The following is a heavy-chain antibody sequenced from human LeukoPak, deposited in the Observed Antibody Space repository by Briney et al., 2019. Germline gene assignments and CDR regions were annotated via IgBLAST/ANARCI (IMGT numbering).Heavy chain of an antibody. Sequence: SQTLSLTCTVSGGSISSGDYYWSWIRQPPGKGLEWIGYIYYSGSTYYNPSLKSRVTISVDRSKNQFSLKLSSVTAADTAVYYCAREMGSSPHYFDYWGQGTLVTVSS. D-gene: IGHD6-6*01. CDR1: GGSISSGDYY. CDR3: AREMGSSPHYFDY. J-gene: IGHJ4*02. CDR2: IYYSGST. V-gene: IGHV4-30-4*01.